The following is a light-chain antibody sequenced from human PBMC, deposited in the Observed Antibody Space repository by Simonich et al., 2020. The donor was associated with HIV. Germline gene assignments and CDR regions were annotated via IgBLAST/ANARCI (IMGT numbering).Light chain of an antibody. V-gene: IGKV3D-20*01. Sequence: EIVLTQSPGTLSLSPGERATLSCRASQSVSSSYLAWYQQKPGLAPRLLICDASSRATGIPDRVSGSGSGTDFTLTISRLEPEDFAVYYCQQYGSSPFTFGPGTKVDIK. J-gene: IGKJ3*01. CDR2: DAS. CDR1: QSVSSSY. CDR3: QQYGSSPFT.